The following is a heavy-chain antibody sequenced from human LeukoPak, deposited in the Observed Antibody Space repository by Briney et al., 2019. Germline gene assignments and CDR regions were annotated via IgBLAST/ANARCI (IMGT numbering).Heavy chain of an antibody. D-gene: IGHD1-26*01. CDR1: GYSISNGFY. Sequence: SETLSLTCTVSGYSISNGFYWGWIRQPPGKGLEWIGNIHHSGSTYYKPSLKSRVTISVDTSKNQFSLKLSSVTAADTAVYYCARQVKFGGSYYGYPSYYYYYYMDVWGKGTTVTISS. V-gene: IGHV4-38-2*02. CDR3: ARQVKFGGSYYGYPSYYYYYYMDV. CDR2: IHHSGST. J-gene: IGHJ6*03.